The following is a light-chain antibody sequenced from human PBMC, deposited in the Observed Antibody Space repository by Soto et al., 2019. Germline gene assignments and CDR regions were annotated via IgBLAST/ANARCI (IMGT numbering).Light chain of an antibody. J-gene: IGLJ1*01. CDR3: QSSDSSGRYPYV. CDR2: KDN. V-gene: IGLV3-25*02. Sequence: SSALTQPPSVSVSPGQTARITCSGDALPKQYAYWYQQKPGQAPVVVIYKDNGRPSGIPERFSGSSSGTTVTLTISGVQAEDEAYYYCQSSDSSGRYPYVFGTGTKVTVL. CDR1: ALPKQY.